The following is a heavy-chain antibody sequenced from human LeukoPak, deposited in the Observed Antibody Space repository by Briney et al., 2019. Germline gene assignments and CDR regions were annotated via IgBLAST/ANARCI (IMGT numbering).Heavy chain of an antibody. D-gene: IGHD3-16*01. CDR2: IRNKANSYTP. V-gene: IGHV3-72*01. Sequence: GGSLRLSCAASGFTFSDHYMDWVRQAPGKGLEWVGRIRNKANSYTPQYAASVKGRFTISRDDSKNSLSLEMNSLKTEDTAVYYCARGPRAPGDAWDRFDPWGQGTLVTVSS. J-gene: IGHJ5*02. CDR3: ARGPRAPGDAWDRFDP. CDR1: GFTFSDHY.